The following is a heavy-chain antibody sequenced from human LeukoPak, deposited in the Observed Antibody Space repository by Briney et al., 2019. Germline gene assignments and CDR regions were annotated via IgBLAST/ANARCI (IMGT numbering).Heavy chain of an antibody. V-gene: IGHV1-69*04. J-gene: IGHJ4*02. D-gene: IGHD5-18*01. CDR3: AREAVDTAMVFDY. CDR1: GGTFSSYA. Sequence: SVKVSCTASGGTFSSYAISWVRQAPGQGLEWMGRIIPTLGIANYAQKFQGRVTITADKSTSTAYMELSSLRSEDTAVYYCAREAVDTAMVFDYWGQGTLVTVSS. CDR2: IIPTLGIA.